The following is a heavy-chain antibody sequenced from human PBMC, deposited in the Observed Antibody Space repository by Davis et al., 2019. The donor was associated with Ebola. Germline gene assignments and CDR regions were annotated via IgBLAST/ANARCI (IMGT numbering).Heavy chain of an antibody. CDR3: AREGCSSTSCRHYYYYSMDV. CDR1: GYTFTTYG. CDR2: ISADNGAT. V-gene: IGHV1-18*01. Sequence: AASVKVSCKASGYTFTTYGFSWVRQAPGQGLEWMGWISADNGATNYAQKFQGRITMTTDASTTTAYMEVRSLRPDDTAAYYCAREGCSSTSCRHYYYYSMDVWGQGTTVTVSS. J-gene: IGHJ6*02. D-gene: IGHD2-2*01.